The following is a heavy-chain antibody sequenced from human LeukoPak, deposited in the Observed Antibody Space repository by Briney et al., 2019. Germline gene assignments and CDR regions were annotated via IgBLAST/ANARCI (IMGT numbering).Heavy chain of an antibody. V-gene: IGHV3-64D*09. CDR2: ISSNGGST. CDR3: VKGVAARLDY. Sequence: GGSLRLSCSASGFTFSNYTMHWVRQAPGKGLEYVSSISSNGGSTYSADSVKGRFTISRDNSKNMLYLQMSSLRAEDTAIYYCVKGVAARLDYWGQGTLVTVSS. D-gene: IGHD6-6*01. CDR1: GFTFSNYT. J-gene: IGHJ4*02.